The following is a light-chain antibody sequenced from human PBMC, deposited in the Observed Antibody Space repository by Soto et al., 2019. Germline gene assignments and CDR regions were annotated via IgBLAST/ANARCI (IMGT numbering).Light chain of an antibody. Sequence: QSVLTQPPSVSGDPGQRVTISCTGSSSNIGAGYDVHWYQQFPGTAPKLLIYGNSNRPSGVPDRFSGSKSGTSASLAITGLQAEDEADYYCQSYDSSLSGYVFGPGTKLTVL. J-gene: IGLJ1*01. CDR2: GNS. CDR1: SSNIGAGYD. V-gene: IGLV1-40*01. CDR3: QSYDSSLSGYV.